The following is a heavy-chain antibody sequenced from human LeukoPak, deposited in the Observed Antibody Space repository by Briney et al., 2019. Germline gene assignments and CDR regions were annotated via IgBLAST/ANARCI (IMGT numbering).Heavy chain of an antibody. CDR1: GFTFSSYG. D-gene: IGHD3-10*01. CDR3: AGSYYKNNWFDP. Sequence: GGSLRLSCAASGFTFSSYGMHWVRQAPGKGLEWVAVISYDGSNKYYADSVKGRFTISRHNSKNTLYLQMNSLRAEDTAVYYCAGSYYKNNWFDPWGQGTLVTVSS. CDR2: ISYDGSNK. J-gene: IGHJ5*02. V-gene: IGHV3-30*03.